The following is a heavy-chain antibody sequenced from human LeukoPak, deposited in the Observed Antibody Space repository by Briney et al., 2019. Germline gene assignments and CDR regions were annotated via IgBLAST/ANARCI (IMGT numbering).Heavy chain of an antibody. V-gene: IGHV4-39*01. CDR2: IYYSGST. CDR1: GGSISSSSYY. J-gene: IGHJ4*02. CDR3: ASLVAYGYCDY. Sequence: SETLSLTCTVSGGSISSSSYYWGWIRQPPGKGLEWIGSIYYSGSTYYNPSLKSRVTISVDTSKNQFSLKLSSVTAADTAVYYCASLVAYGYCDYWGQGTLVTVSS. D-gene: IGHD2-15*01.